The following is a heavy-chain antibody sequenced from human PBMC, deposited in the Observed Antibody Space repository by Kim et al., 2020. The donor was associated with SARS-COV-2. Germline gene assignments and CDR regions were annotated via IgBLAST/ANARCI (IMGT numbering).Heavy chain of an antibody. CDR2: IYYSGST. CDR3: ASGQYDFWMKYGMDV. CDR1: GGSISSSSYY. Sequence: SETLSLTCTVSGGSISSSSYYWGWIRQPPGKGLEWIGSIYYSGSTYYNPSLKSRVTISVDTSKNQFSLKLSSVTAADTAVYYFASGQYDFWMKYGMDVWGQGTTVTVSS. V-gene: IGHV4-39*07. J-gene: IGHJ6*02. D-gene: IGHD3-3*01.